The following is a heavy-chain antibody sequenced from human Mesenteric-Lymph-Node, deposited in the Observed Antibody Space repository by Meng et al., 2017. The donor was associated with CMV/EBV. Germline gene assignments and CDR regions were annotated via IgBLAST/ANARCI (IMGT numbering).Heavy chain of an antibody. V-gene: IGHV1-2*02. CDR3: ARDWGSGY. CDR1: GYTFTTYY. Sequence: ASVKFSCKASGYTFTTYYIHWVRQAPGQGLEWMGWINPNSGGTNYAQKFQGRVTMTRDTSITTAYMELSRLRSDDTALYYCARDWGSGYWGQGTLVTVSS. D-gene: IGHD3-16*01. CDR2: INPNSGGT. J-gene: IGHJ4*02.